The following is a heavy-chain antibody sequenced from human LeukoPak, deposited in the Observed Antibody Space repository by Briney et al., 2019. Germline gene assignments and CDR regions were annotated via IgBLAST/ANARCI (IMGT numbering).Heavy chain of an antibody. V-gene: IGHV3-21*01. CDR2: ISSSSSYI. J-gene: IGHJ6*02. CDR3: ARGMYHHMDV. D-gene: IGHD2-2*01. CDR1: GFTFSAYT. Sequence: GGSLRLSCAASGFTFSAYTMNWVRQAPGKGLEWVSYISSSSSYIYYADSVKGRFTISRDNAKNTLYLQMNSLRAEDTAVYYCARGMYHHMDVSGQGTTVTVSS.